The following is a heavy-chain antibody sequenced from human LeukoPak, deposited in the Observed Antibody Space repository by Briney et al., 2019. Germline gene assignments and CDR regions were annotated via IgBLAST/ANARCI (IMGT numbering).Heavy chain of an antibody. CDR2: IYYSGTT. CDR3: ARPQRSGHLDL. Sequence: PSETLSLTCTLSGGSITRSGYYWGWIRQPPGKGLEWIGNIYYSGTTYYNPSLKSRVTISADTSKNQFSLKLSSVTAANTAVYYCARPQRSGHLDLWGQGTLVTVSS. J-gene: IGHJ5*02. CDR1: GGSITRSGYY. D-gene: IGHD3-3*01. V-gene: IGHV4-39*01.